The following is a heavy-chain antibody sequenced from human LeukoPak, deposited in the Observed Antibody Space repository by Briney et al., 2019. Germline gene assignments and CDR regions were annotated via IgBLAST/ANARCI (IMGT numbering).Heavy chain of an antibody. CDR3: AKGGADYAHSIDN. Sequence: PGGSLRLSCAASGFTFSSYGMSWVRQAPGKGQEWVSAISGSGGSTYYGDSVKGRFTISRDNSKNTLYLQMNSLRVEDTAVYYCAKGGADYAHSIDNWGRGTLVTVSS. J-gene: IGHJ4*02. CDR1: GFTFSSYG. CDR2: ISGSGGST. V-gene: IGHV3-23*01. D-gene: IGHD4-17*01.